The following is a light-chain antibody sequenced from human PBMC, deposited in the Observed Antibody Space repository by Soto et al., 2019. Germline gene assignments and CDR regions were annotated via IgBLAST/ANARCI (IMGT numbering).Light chain of an antibody. CDR2: KAS. V-gene: IGKV1-5*03. CDR1: QSINNW. CDR3: QQYNSYSRT. J-gene: IGKJ1*01. Sequence: DIQMTQSPSTLSASVGDRVTITCRASQSINNWLAWYQQKPGKAPKVLIYKASNLESGVPSRFSGSASGTEFTLTISSLQPDDFATYYCQQYNSYSRTFGQGTKVEIK.